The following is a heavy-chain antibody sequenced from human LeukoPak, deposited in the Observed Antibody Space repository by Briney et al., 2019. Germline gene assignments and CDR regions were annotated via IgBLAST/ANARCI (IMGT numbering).Heavy chain of an antibody. Sequence: GASVKVSCKASGYTFTSYYVHWVRQAPGQGLQWMGIINPTTGDTIYAQKFQGRVTMTTDTSTSTAYMELRSLRSDDTAVYYCARDTYGSGSYNFDYWGQGTLVTVSS. J-gene: IGHJ4*02. CDR1: GYTFTSYY. V-gene: IGHV1-46*01. D-gene: IGHD3-10*01. CDR2: INPTTGDT. CDR3: ARDTYGSGSYNFDY.